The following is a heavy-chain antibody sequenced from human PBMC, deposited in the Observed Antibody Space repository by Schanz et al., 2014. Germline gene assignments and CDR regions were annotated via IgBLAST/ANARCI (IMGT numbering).Heavy chain of an antibody. D-gene: IGHD6-13*01. CDR2: ISDYNADT. CDR3: AGATYRSSWYGGSESFEH. CDR1: GYTFTSYG. V-gene: IGHV1-18*04. J-gene: IGHJ1*01. Sequence: QVQLVQSGAEVKKPGASVKVSCKASGYTFTSYGISWVRQAPGQGPEWMGWISDYNADTKYAQKVQGRVTMTTDTSTSTAYLELSSLRSDDTAVYFCAGATYRSSWYGGSESFEHWGQGTLVTVSS.